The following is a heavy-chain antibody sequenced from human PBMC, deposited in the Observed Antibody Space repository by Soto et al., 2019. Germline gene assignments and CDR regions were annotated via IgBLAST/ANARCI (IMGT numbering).Heavy chain of an antibody. CDR1: GFTFSSYS. V-gene: IGHV3-48*01. J-gene: IGHJ5*01. CDR2: ICSSSSTI. CDR3: ARDVPHNWFDS. D-gene: IGHD3-10*02. Sequence: SLRLSCAASGFTFSSYSMNWVRQAPGKGLEWVSYICSSSSTIYYADSVKGRFTISRDNAKNSLYLQMNSLRVEDPAVYYCARDVPHNWFDSWGPGTLVTVSS.